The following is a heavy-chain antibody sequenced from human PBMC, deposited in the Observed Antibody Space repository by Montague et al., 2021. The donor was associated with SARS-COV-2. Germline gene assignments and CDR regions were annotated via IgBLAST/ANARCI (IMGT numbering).Heavy chain of an antibody. V-gene: IGHV4-34*01. CDR1: GGSFSVYY. J-gene: IGHJ6*03. CDR2: INHSGST. D-gene: IGHD6-6*01. Sequence: SETLSLTCAVYGGSFSVYYWSWLRQSPRKGLEWIGEINHSGSTNYNPSLKSRVTISMDTSKNQFSLKLSSVTAADTAVYYCARGVRQLGVRYYYYYIDVWDKGTTVTVSS. CDR3: ARGVRQLGVRYYYYYIDV.